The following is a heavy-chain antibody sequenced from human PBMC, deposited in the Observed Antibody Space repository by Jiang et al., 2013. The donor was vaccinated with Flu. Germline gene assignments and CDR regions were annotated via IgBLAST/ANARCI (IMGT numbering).Heavy chain of an antibody. CDR1: GYRFTGYY. D-gene: IGHD4-23*01. CDR2: INPNSGGT. CDR3: ARETTPHDYGGNSKKFD. V-gene: IGHV1-2*02. J-gene: IGHJ4*02. Sequence: GAEVKKPGASVKVSCKASGYRFTGYYMHWVRQAPGQGLEWMGWINPNSGGTNFAQKFQGRVTMTRDTSISTAYMELSRLRSDDTAVYYCARETTPHDYGGNSKKFDWGQGTLVTVSS.